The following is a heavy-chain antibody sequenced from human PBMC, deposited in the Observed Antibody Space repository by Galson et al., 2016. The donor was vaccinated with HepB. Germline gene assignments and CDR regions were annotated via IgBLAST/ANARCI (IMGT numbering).Heavy chain of an antibody. V-gene: IGHV3-7*01. Sequence: SLRLSCAASGFTFRTYWMSWVRQPPGKGPEWVANINQDGSQTYYVDSVKGRFNISKDNAKNSLYLRMNSLRADDTAVYYCARDPMRFAFDLWGQGTMVTVSS. CDR1: GFTFRTYW. J-gene: IGHJ3*01. CDR3: ARDPMRFAFDL. CDR2: INQDGSQT.